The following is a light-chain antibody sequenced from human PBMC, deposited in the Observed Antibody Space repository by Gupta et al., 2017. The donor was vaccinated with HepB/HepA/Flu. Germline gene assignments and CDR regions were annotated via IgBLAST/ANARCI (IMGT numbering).Light chain of an antibody. CDR1: SSDVGGYNY. Sequence: QSALTQPASVSGSPGQSLTISCTGTSSDVGGYNYVSWYQQHPGKAPKLIIYDVTNRPSGVSNRFSGSKSGNTASLTISGLQAEDEADYFCNSYRDSRTPYVVFGGGTKLTVL. V-gene: IGLV2-14*03. CDR2: DVT. CDR3: NSYRDSRTPYVV. J-gene: IGLJ2*01.